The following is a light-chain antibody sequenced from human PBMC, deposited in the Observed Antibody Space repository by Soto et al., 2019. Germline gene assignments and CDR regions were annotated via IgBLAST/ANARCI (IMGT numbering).Light chain of an antibody. V-gene: IGLV2-14*03. CDR1: GSDVGGYNF. Sequence: QPVLTLPASVSGSPGQSITISCTGTGSDVGGYNFVSWYQQHPGKAPKLMIYDVNNRPSGVSNRFSGSKSGNTASLTISGLQAEDEADYYCSSYTSSSTYVFGTGTKVTVL. CDR3: SSYTSSSTYV. CDR2: DVN. J-gene: IGLJ1*01.